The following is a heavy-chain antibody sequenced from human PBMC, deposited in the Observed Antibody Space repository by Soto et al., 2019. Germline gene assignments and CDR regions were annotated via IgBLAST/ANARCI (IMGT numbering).Heavy chain of an antibody. CDR1: GFTFSAYW. Sequence: GGSLRLSFVASGFTFSAYWMDWVRQAPGKGLEWVANINKDGSEKQYVDYVKVRFTISIDNDKNALYLQMSSLTAEESALYYCSGSLDXWGQGALFTVSX. CDR3: SGSLDX. J-gene: IGHJ4*02. V-gene: IGHV3-7*01. D-gene: IGHD2-15*01. CDR2: INKDGSEK.